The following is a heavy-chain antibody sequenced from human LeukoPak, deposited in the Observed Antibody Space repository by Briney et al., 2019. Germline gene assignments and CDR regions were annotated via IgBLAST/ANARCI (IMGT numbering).Heavy chain of an antibody. CDR2: INFDGSSR. J-gene: IGHJ4*02. CDR1: GFTFNSYS. Sequence: GGSLRLSCAASGFTFNSYSMNWVRQVPGKGLVWVSRINFDGSSRSYADSVEGRFTISRDNAKNSLYLQMNSLRAEDTAVYYCALDYDTSGYSHWGQGALVTVSS. D-gene: IGHD3-22*01. V-gene: IGHV3-74*01. CDR3: ALDYDTSGYSH.